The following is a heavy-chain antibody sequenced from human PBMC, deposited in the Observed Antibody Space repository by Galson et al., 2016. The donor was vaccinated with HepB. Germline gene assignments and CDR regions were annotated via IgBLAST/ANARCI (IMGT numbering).Heavy chain of an antibody. Sequence: SETLSLTCTVSGGSISSYYWSWIRQPPGKGLEWIGYSYYLGSTNYNPSLKSRVTTSVDTPTNQFPPKLSLVTAAATAVYYCARRSSRLRYYYYGMDVWGQGTTVTVSS. CDR2: SYYLGST. J-gene: IGHJ6*02. D-gene: IGHD4-17*01. V-gene: IGHV4-59*01. CDR3: ARRSSRLRYYYYGMDV. CDR1: GGSISSYY.